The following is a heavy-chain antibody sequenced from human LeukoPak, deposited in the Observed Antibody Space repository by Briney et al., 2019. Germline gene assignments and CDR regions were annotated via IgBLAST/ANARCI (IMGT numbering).Heavy chain of an antibody. CDR3: ARELRYFDWTLDY. Sequence: ASVKVSCKASGYTFTSYTINWVRQAPGQGLEWMGWINTNTGNPTYAQGFTGRSVFSLDTSVSTTYLQISSLKSEDTAIYYCARELRYFDWTLDYWGQGTLVIVSS. CDR1: GYTFTSYT. V-gene: IGHV7-4-1*02. D-gene: IGHD3-9*01. CDR2: INTNTGNP. J-gene: IGHJ4*02.